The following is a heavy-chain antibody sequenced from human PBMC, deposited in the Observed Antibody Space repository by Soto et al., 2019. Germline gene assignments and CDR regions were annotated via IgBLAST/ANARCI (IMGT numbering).Heavy chain of an antibody. J-gene: IGHJ6*02. Sequence: QVQLVESGGGVVQPGRSLRLSCAASGFTFSSYGMHWVRQAPGKGLEWVAVISYDGSNKYYADSVKGRFTISRDNSKNPRYLQMNSLRAEDTAVYFCAKGPGDSVYGMDVWGQGTAVSVSS. V-gene: IGHV3-30*18. CDR3: AKGPGDSVYGMDV. D-gene: IGHD2-15*01. CDR2: ISYDGSNK. CDR1: GFTFSSYG.